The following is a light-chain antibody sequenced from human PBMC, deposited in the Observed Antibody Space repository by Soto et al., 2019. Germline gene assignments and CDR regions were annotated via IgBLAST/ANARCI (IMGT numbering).Light chain of an antibody. Sequence: EIVLTQSPGTLSLSPGERATLSCRASQSVSSNFLAWYQQKPGQAPRLLIYGASSRATGIPDRFSGSGSGTDFNLTISRLEPEDFAVYYCQQYDSSPWTFGQGIKVEIK. CDR2: GAS. J-gene: IGKJ1*01. V-gene: IGKV3-20*01. CDR1: QSVSSNF. CDR3: QQYDSSPWT.